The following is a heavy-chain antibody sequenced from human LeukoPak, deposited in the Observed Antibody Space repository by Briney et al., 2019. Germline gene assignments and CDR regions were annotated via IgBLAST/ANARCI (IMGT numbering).Heavy chain of an antibody. D-gene: IGHD6-13*01. J-gene: IGHJ4*02. CDR2: ISAYNGNT. V-gene: IGHV1-18*01. CDR3: ARSSSSWSSYYFDY. CDR1: GYTFTSYG. Sequence: ASVKVSCKASGYTFTSYGISWVRQAPGQGLEWMGWISAYNGNTNYAQKLQGRVTMTTDTSTSTAYMELRSLRSDDTAVYYCARSSSSWSSYYFDYWGQGTLVTVSS.